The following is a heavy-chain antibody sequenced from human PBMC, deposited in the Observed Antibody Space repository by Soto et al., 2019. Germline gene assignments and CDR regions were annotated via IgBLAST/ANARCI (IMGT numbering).Heavy chain of an antibody. CDR1: GLTFSKVW. V-gene: IGHV3-15*01. CDR3: TTGQQPHFEW. CDR2: IKTEPHSGTT. J-gene: IGHJ4*02. Sequence: EVQLVESGGDLVKPGGSLRLSCVVSGLTFSKVWMTWVRQAPGKGLEWVGRIKTEPHSGTTDYAAPVTGRFTISRDDSKNTLYLQMNSLKIEDTAVYYCTTGQQPHFEWWGLGTLATVSS. D-gene: IGHD6-13*01.